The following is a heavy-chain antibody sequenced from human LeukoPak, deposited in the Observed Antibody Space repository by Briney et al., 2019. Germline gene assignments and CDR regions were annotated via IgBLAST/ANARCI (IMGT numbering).Heavy chain of an antibody. V-gene: IGHV3-23*01. D-gene: IGHD1-7*01. Sequence: GGSLRLSCAASGFTFSSYAMSWVRQAPGKGLEWVSAISCSGGSTYYADSMKGRFTISGDNSKNTLYLQMNSLRAEDTAVYYCAKERDWKYGGYFDYWGQGTLVTVSS. J-gene: IGHJ4*02. CDR2: ISCSGGST. CDR3: AKERDWKYGGYFDY. CDR1: GFTFSSYA.